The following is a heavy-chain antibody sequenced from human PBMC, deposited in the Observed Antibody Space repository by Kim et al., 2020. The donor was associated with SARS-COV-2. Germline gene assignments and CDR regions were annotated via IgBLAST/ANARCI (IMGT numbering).Heavy chain of an antibody. Sequence: SETLSLTCTVSGGSISSYYWSWIRQPPGKGLEWIGYIYYSGSTNYNPSLKSRVTISVDTSKNQFSLKLSSVTAADTAVYYCARHCSGGSCGFDYWGQGTLVTVSS. CDR3: ARHCSGGSCGFDY. V-gene: IGHV4-59*08. J-gene: IGHJ4*02. CDR1: GGSISSYY. D-gene: IGHD2-15*01. CDR2: IYYSGST.